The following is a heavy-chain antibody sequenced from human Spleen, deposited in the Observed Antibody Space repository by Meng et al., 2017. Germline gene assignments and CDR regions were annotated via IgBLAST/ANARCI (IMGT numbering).Heavy chain of an antibody. CDR3: ARVVEGRGYSGYDS. D-gene: IGHD5-12*01. CDR2: INPSGGST. Sequence: HVQLMQTGAEVKQPGASVKGSCKASGYTFTNYYIHWVRQAPGQGLEWMGIINPSGGSTTYAQKFQGRVTMTRDTSTSTVYMELSSLRSEDTAVYYCARVVEGRGYSGYDSWGQGTLVTVSS. V-gene: IGHV1-46*01. J-gene: IGHJ4*02. CDR1: GYTFTNYY.